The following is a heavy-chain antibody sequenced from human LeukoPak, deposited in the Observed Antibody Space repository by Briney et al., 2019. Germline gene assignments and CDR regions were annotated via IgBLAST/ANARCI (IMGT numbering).Heavy chain of an antibody. Sequence: KPGGSLRLSCAASGFTFSDYYMSWIRQAPGKGLEWVSYLSSSGGIIYYADSVKGRFPISRDNAKNSLYLAMNSLRAEDTAVYYCARRSGDPQTDYFDYWGQGTLVTVSS. CDR3: ARRSGDPQTDYFDY. V-gene: IGHV3-11*04. CDR1: GFTFSDYY. J-gene: IGHJ4*02. CDR2: LSSSGGII. D-gene: IGHD4-17*01.